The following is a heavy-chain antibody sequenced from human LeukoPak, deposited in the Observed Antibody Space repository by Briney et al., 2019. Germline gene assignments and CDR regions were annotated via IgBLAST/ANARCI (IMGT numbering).Heavy chain of an antibody. CDR1: GFTFSTYW. Sequence: PGGSLRLSCAASGFTFSTYWMSWVRQTPEKGLEWVANIKQDESEKYYVDSVKGRFTISRDNSKNTLYLLMNGLRPEDTAVYYCARHSTPYCSGGYCYFTSFDYWGQGTLVTVSS. J-gene: IGHJ4*02. D-gene: IGHD2-15*01. CDR3: ARHSTPYCSGGYCYFTSFDY. CDR2: IKQDESEK. V-gene: IGHV3-7*01.